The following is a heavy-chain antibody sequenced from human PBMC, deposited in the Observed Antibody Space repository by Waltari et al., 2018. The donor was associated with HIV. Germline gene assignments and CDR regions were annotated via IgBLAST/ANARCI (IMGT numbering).Heavy chain of an antibody. CDR2: VNPNTGAT. CDR3: AREGRYSSGSDAFDI. V-gene: IGHV1-2*02. Sequence: QVQLVQSGAEVKKPGASVKVSCKASAYTFTVYYIHWVRPAHGQGLEWMGWVNPNTGATNYAQKFQGRVAMTRDTSFITAYMELSSLRSDDTAVYYCAREGRYSSGSDAFDIWGQGTMVTVS. J-gene: IGHJ3*02. D-gene: IGHD6-19*01. CDR1: AYTFTVYY.